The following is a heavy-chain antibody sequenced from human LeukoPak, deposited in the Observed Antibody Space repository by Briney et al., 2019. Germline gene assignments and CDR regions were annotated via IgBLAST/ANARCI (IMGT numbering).Heavy chain of an antibody. CDR2: ISSSSSYI. D-gene: IGHD2-2*02. CDR3: ARDPRYCSSTSCYTGDY. J-gene: IGHJ4*02. CDR1: GFTFSSYS. V-gene: IGHV3-21*01. Sequence: GGSLRLSCAASGFTFSSYSMNWVRQAPGKGPEWVSSISSSSSYIYYADSVKGRFTISRDNAKNSLYLQMNSLRAEDTAVYYCARDPRYCSSTSCYTGDYWRQGTLVTVSS.